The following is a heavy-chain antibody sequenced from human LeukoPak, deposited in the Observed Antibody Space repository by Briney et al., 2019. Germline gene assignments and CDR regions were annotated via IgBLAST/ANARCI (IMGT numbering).Heavy chain of an antibody. CDR2: ISNNGRSI. Sequence: GGSLRLSCEASGFTFSDYYMSWIRQGPGKGLEWISYISNNGRSIYYADSVKGRFTISRDNAKNSLYLQMSSLRAEDTAVYFCARDDIDGYSQKYHAFGIWGQGTMVTVSS. CDR1: GFTFSDYY. J-gene: IGHJ3*02. CDR3: ARDDIDGYSQKYHAFGI. D-gene: IGHD3-22*01. V-gene: IGHV3-11*01.